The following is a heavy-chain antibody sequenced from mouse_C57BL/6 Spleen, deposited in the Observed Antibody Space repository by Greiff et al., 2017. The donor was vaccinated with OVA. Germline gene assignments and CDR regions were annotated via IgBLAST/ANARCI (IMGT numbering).Heavy chain of an antibody. D-gene: IGHD2-2*01. Sequence: QVQLKQPGAELVMPGASVKLSCKASGYTFTSYWMHWVKQRPGQGLEWIGEIDPSDSYTNYNQKFKGKSTLTVDKSSSTAYMQLSSLTSEDSAVYYCALYYGYENAMDYWGQGTSVTVSS. J-gene: IGHJ4*01. CDR1: GYTFTSYW. CDR3: ALYYGYENAMDY. CDR2: IDPSDSYT. V-gene: IGHV1-69*01.